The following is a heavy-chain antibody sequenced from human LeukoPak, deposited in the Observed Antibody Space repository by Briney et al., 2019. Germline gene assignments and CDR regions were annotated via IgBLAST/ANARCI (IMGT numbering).Heavy chain of an antibody. CDR3: ARTAPYRSNDCYVDY. CDR1: GFPISVAW. J-gene: IGHJ4*02. D-gene: IGHD2-8*01. V-gene: IGHV3-74*03. Sequence: PGGSLRLSCAASGFPISVAWVRRGREGPGKGLGWVSGLMGHGSGSTYAESVKGRFTISRDSAKNTLYVQMNSLRAEDTAVYYCARTAPYRSNDCYVDYWGQGTLVTVSS. CDR2: LMGHGSGS.